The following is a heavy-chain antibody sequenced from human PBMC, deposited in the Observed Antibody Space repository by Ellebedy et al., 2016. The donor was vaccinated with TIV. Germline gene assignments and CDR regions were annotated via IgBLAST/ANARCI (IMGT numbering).Heavy chain of an antibody. V-gene: IGHV3-30*02. Sequence: GESLKISCAASGFTFYNYGMHWVRQAPGKGLEWVAFIRYDGSNIYYADSVKGRFTISRDNSENTLHLQMNSLRAEDTAVYYCAKDMEEMATIYYYYGMDVWGQGTTVTVSS. J-gene: IGHJ6*02. CDR3: AKDMEEMATIYYYYGMDV. CDR2: IRYDGSNI. CDR1: GFTFYNYG. D-gene: IGHD5-24*01.